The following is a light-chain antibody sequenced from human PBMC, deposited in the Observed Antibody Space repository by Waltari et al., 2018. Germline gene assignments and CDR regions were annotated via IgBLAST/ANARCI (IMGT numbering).Light chain of an antibody. CDR3: SVSYSGHVI. J-gene: IGLJ2*01. Sequence: QVVVTQEPSLTVSPGGTVTLTCGSSTGAVTRGQFPYWFLQKPGQAPRTLVYDTSNKHRGTPAGFSGSRLGGKAGLALSGAQPEDEAEYYCSVSYSGHVIFGGGTKLTVL. CDR1: TGAVTRGQF. V-gene: IGLV7-46*01. CDR2: DTS.